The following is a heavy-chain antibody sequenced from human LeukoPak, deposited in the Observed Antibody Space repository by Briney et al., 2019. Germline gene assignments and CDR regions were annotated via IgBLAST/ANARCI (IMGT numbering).Heavy chain of an antibody. CDR1: GGSISSYY. J-gene: IGHJ4*02. D-gene: IGHD6-19*01. CDR3: ARYMAVADYYFDY. CDR2: IYYSGST. Sequence: SETLSLTCTVSGGSISSYYWSWIRQPPGKGLEWIGYIYYSGSTNYNPSLKSRVTISVDTSKNQFSLKLSSVTAADTAVYYCARYMAVADYYFDYWGQGTLVTVSS. V-gene: IGHV4-59*01.